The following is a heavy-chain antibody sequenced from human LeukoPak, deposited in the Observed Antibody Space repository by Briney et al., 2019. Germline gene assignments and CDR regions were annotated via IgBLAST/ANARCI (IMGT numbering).Heavy chain of an antibody. CDR3: AKALHSNPYYYYYMDV. Sequence: GGSLRLSCAASGFTFSSYAMSWVRQAPGKGVEWVSAISGSGGSTYYADSVKGRFTISRDNSKNTLYLQMNSLRAEDTAVYYCAKALHSNPYYYYYMDVWGKGTTVTVSS. CDR2: ISGSGGST. CDR1: GFTFSSYA. V-gene: IGHV3-23*01. J-gene: IGHJ6*03. D-gene: IGHD4-11*01.